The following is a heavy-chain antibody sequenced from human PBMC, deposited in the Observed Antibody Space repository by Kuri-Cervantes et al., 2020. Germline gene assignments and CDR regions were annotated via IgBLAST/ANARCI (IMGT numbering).Heavy chain of an antibody. CDR3: AKARSVTMIVVVTDAFDI. D-gene: IGHD3-22*01. J-gene: IGHJ3*02. Sequence: SVKVSCKASGGTFSSYAISWVRQAPGQGLEWMGGIIPIFGTANYAQKFQGRVTITADKSTSTAYMELNSLRAEDTALYYCAKARSVTMIVVVTDAFDIWGQGTMVTVSS. CDR1: GGTFSSYA. CDR2: IIPIFGTA. V-gene: IGHV1-69*06.